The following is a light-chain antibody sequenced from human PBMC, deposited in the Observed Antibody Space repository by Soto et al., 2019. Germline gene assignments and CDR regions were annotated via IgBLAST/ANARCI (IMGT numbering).Light chain of an antibody. CDR3: QQSYSTPPWT. V-gene: IGKV3-15*01. CDR2: GAS. CDR1: QSVGNN. Sequence: EIVMTQSPATLSVSPGERVTLSCRASQSVGNNLAWYQQKTGQVPRLLIHGASTRATGIPARFSGSGSGTDFTLTISSLQPEDFATYFCQQSYSTPPWTFGQGTKVEIK. J-gene: IGKJ1*01.